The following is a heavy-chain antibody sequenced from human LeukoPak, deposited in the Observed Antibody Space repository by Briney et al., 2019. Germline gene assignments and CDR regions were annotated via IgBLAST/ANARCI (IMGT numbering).Heavy chain of an antibody. CDR2: INPSGGRT. D-gene: IGHD2-2*01. CDR3: ARGSRFFDY. Sequence: ASVKVSCKASGYTFTSYDINWVRQATGQGLEWMGIINPSGGRTNYAQKFQGRVTMTRDTSTSTVYMELSSLRSEDTAVYYCARGSRFFDYWGQGTLVTVSS. V-gene: IGHV1-46*01. J-gene: IGHJ4*02. CDR1: GYTFTSYD.